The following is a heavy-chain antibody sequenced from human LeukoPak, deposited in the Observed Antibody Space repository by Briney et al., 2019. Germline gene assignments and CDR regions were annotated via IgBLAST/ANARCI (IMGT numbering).Heavy chain of an antibody. J-gene: IGHJ4*02. CDR2: ISFDGNNK. CDR1: GFTFSSYA. V-gene: IGHV3-30*14. D-gene: IGHD3-16*02. CDR3: AFVPR. Sequence: GGSLRRSCAASGFTFSSYAMHWVRQAPGKGLEWVAVISFDGNNKYLAASVKGRFPISRENSKKPLYLEMNSLGGWDNALVYCAFVPRGGQGTLVTVS.